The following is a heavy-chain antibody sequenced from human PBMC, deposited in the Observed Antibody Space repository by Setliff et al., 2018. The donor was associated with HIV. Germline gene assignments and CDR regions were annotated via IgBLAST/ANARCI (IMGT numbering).Heavy chain of an antibody. Sequence: PSETLSLTCTVSGGSISSGGYYWSWIRQHPGKGLEWIGYIYYSGSTYYNPSLKSRVTISVDTSKNQFSLKLSSVTAADTAVYYCARGVTAIHSRLEWGQGTLVTVS. J-gene: IGHJ4*02. CDR3: ARGVTAIHSRLE. D-gene: IGHD2-21*02. CDR2: IYYSGST. V-gene: IGHV4-31*03. CDR1: GGSISSGGYY.